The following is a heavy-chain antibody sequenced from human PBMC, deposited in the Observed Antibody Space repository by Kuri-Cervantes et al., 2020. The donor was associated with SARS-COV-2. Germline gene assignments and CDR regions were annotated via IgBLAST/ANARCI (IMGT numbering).Heavy chain of an antibody. CDR2: INQDGSAT. CDR3: VCDTNRVKVY. D-gene: IGHD5-18*01. CDR1: GFTFRSYW. V-gene: IGHV3-7*02. Sequence: ETLSLTCAVSGFTFRSYWMSWVRQAPGKGLEYVANINQDGSATYYVDSVKGRFTISRDNTESSLYPQMNSLRAEDTAVYYCVCDTNRVKVYWGQGTLVTVSS. J-gene: IGHJ4*02.